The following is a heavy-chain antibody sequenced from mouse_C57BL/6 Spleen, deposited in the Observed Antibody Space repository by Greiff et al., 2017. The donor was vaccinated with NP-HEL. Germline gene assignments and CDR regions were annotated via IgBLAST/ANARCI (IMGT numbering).Heavy chain of an antibody. CDR3: ARCYGSSYYYAMDY. CDR2: INPGSGGT. D-gene: IGHD1-1*01. J-gene: IGHJ4*01. CDR1: GYAFTNYL. V-gene: IGHV1-54*01. Sequence: QVQLQQSGAELVRPGTSVKVSCKASGYAFTNYLIEWVKQRPGQGLEWIGVINPGSGGTNYNEKFKGKATLTADKSSSTAYMQLSSLTSEDSAVYFCARCYGSSYYYAMDYWGQGTSVTVSS.